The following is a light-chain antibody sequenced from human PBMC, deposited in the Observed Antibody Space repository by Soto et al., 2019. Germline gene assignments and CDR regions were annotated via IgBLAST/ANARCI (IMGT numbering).Light chain of an antibody. Sequence: DIVLTQSPATLSLSPGERATLSCRASQSVSSYLAWYQQKPGQAPRLLIYDASNRATGIPARFSGSGSGTDFTLTISSLGHEDSAVYYCHQRINWPRTFGQGTKLEIK. CDR1: QSVSSY. J-gene: IGKJ2*01. CDR3: HQRINWPRT. V-gene: IGKV3-11*01. CDR2: DAS.